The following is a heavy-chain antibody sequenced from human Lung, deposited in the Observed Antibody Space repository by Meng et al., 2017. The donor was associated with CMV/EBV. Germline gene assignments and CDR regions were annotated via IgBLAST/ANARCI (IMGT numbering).Heavy chain of an antibody. Sequence: SETLSLTCTVSGVSVTYNSYYWSWIRQSPGKGLEWIGYIYVSKNTKYNPSLQSRVTMSVDTTKNQVFLKLSSVTAADTAVYYCARDRAWLGRGSFNFWGQG. D-gene: IGHD3-9*01. V-gene: IGHV4-61*01. J-gene: IGHJ6*01. CDR2: IYVSKNT. CDR1: GVSVTYNSYY. CDR3: ARDRAWLGRGSFNF.